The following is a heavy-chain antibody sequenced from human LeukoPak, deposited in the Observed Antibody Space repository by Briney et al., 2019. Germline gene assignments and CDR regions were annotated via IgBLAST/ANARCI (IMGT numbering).Heavy chain of an antibody. J-gene: IGHJ3*02. CDR2: IYTSGST. CDR3: ARVGSTVIDYYDSSGSDI. CDR1: GGSISSYY. Sequence: SETLSLTCTVSGGSISSYYWSWIRQPAGKGLEWIGRIYTSGSTNYNPSLKSRVTISVDTSKNQFSLKLSSVTAADTAVYYCARVGSTVIDYYDSSGSDIWGQGTMVTVSS. V-gene: IGHV4-4*07. D-gene: IGHD3-22*01.